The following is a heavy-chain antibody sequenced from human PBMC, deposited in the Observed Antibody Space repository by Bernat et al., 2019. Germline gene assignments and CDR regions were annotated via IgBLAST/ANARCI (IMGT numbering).Heavy chain of an antibody. CDR3: TDITMAGY. V-gene: IGHV3-73*02. CDR2: IRSKANSYAT. CDR1: GFTFSGSA. J-gene: IGHJ4*02. Sequence: EVQLVESGGGLVQPGGSLKLSCAASGFTFSGSAMHWVRQASGKGLEWVGRIRSKANSYATAYAASVKGRFTNSRDDSKNTAYLQMNSLKTEDTAVYYCTDITMAGYWGQGTLVTVSS. D-gene: IGHD3-10*01.